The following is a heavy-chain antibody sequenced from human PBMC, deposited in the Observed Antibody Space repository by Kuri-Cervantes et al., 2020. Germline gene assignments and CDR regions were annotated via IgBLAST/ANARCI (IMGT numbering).Heavy chain of an antibody. Sequence: ASVKVSCKASGYTFTSYGISWVRQAPGQGLEWMGWISAYNGNTKYSQKFQGRVTITRDMSTSTAYMELSSLRSEDTAVYYCAAESVYSGSRAAVDWGQGTLVTVSS. CDR1: GYTFTSYG. CDR2: ISAYNGNT. D-gene: IGHD1-26*01. J-gene: IGHJ4*02. V-gene: IGHV1-18*01. CDR3: AAESVYSGSRAAVD.